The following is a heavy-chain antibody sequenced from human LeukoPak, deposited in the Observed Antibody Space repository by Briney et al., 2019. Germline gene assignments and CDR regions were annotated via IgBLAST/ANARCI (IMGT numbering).Heavy chain of an antibody. CDR3: ARRHSSGWQNYFDY. D-gene: IGHD6-19*01. CDR2: IIPIFGTA. J-gene: IGHJ4*02. CDR1: GGTFSSYA. V-gene: IGHV1-69*13. Sequence: SVKVSCKASGGTFSSYAISGLRQAPGQXLEWMGGIIPIFGTANYAQKFQGRVKITAAESTSTAYMELSSLRSEDTAVYYCARRHSSGWQNYFDYWGQGTLVTVSS.